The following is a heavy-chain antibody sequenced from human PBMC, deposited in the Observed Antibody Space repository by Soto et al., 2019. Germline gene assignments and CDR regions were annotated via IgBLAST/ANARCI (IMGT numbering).Heavy chain of an antibody. D-gene: IGHD3-10*01. CDR2: IWFDGSEK. J-gene: IGHJ4*02. CDR3: ASLYFYGSGTPDF. V-gene: IGHV3-33*01. CDR1: GFAFSTDA. Sequence: QVQLVESGGGVVQPGRSLRLACVASGFAFSTDAMHWVRQAPGGGLGRLAVIWFDGSEKYYADSVKGRFTISRDNSKNTLYLQMNSVRAEDTAVYYCASLYFYGSGTPDFWGQGTLVTVSS.